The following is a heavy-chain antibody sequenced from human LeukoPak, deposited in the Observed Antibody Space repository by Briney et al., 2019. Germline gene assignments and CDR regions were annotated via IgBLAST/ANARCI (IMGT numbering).Heavy chain of an antibody. D-gene: IGHD5-18*01. CDR2: INSDGSIT. CDR1: GFTFTTYW. J-gene: IGHJ6*01. Sequence: GGSLRLSCAASGFTFTTYWMHWVRQAPGKGLVWVSHINSDGSITSYADSVKGRFTISRDNAKNTLYLQMNSLRAEDTAVYYCARDAVDTANAVWGQGTTVTISS. CDR3: ARDAVDTANAV. V-gene: IGHV3-74*01.